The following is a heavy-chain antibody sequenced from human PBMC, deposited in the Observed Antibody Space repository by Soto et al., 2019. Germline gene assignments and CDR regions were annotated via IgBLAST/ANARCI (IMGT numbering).Heavy chain of an antibody. CDR3: AKDSDYYDSSGYYPSPGMDV. CDR1: GFTFSSYS. J-gene: IGHJ6*02. Sequence: VGSLILSCAASGFTFSSYSMSWVRQAPGKGLEWVSAISGSGGSTYYADSVKGRFTISRDNSKNTLYLQMNSLRAEDTAVYYCAKDSDYYDSSGYYPSPGMDVWGQGTTVTVSS. CDR2: ISGSGGST. V-gene: IGHV3-23*01. D-gene: IGHD3-22*01.